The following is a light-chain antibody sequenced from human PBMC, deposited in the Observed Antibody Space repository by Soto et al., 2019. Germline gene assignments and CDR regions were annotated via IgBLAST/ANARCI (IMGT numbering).Light chain of an antibody. CDR1: QSVNFY. Sequence: EIVLTQAPATLPLSPGERATLSCRASQSVNFYLAWYQHKPGRAPRLLIYDAANRANDIPARFIGRWSRTDFTLTISALEPEDFAVYYCHHRTSWPGTFGQGTRLEI. CDR3: HHRTSWPGT. V-gene: IGKV3-11*01. CDR2: DAA. J-gene: IGKJ2*01.